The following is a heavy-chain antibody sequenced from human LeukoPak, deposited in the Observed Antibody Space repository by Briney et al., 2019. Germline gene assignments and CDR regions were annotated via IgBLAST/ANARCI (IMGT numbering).Heavy chain of an antibody. J-gene: IGHJ4*02. CDR3: VRSSLGTITAGPFDY. D-gene: IGHD5-12*01. Sequence: ASVKVSCKPSGYTFSSYCIVWVRQAPGQGLEWMGWISGYNGNTNYAQKLQGRVSMTTDTSTTTAYMELRSLTSDDTALYYCVRSSLGTITAGPFDYWGQGTLVTVSS. V-gene: IGHV1-18*01. CDR2: ISGYNGNT. CDR1: GYTFSSYC.